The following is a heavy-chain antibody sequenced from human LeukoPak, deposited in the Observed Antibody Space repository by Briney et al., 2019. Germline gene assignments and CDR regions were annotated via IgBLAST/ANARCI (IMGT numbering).Heavy chain of an antibody. CDR2: IYYSGST. CDR3: ARRSSSLDY. V-gene: IGHV4-59*08. Sequence: SETLSLTCTVSGGSISSYHWSWIRQPPGKGLEWIGYIYYSGSTNYNPSLKSRVTISVDTSKNQFSLKLSSVTAADTAVYYCARRSSSLDYWGQGTLVTVSS. J-gene: IGHJ4*02. D-gene: IGHD6-6*01. CDR1: GGSISSYH.